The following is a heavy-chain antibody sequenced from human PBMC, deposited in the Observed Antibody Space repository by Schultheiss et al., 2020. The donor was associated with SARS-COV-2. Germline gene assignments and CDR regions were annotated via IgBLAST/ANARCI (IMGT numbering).Heavy chain of an antibody. CDR2: INANSGDT. D-gene: IGHD6-13*01. CDR1: GYTFTGYY. V-gene: IGHV1-2*06. J-gene: IGHJ6*03. Sequence: ASVKVSCKASGYTFTGYYMYWVRQAPGQGLEWMGRINANSGDTNYAQKFQGRVTMTRDTSISTAYMELNRLRSDDTAVYYCARDVGSSSFHYYYYYMDVWGKGTTVTVAS. CDR3: ARDVGSSSFHYYYYYMDV.